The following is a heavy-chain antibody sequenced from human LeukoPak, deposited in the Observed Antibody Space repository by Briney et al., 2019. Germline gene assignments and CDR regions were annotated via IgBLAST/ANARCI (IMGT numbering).Heavy chain of an antibody. V-gene: IGHV4-59*08. Sequence: SETLSLTCTVSGGSISSYYWSWIRQPPGKGLEWIGYIYYSGSTNYNPSLKSRVTISVDTSKNQFSLKLSSETAADTAVYYCARSPTAVAGDALFDYWGQGTLVTVSS. CDR2: IYYSGST. CDR3: ARSPTAVAGDALFDY. CDR1: GGSISSYY. J-gene: IGHJ4*02. D-gene: IGHD6-19*01.